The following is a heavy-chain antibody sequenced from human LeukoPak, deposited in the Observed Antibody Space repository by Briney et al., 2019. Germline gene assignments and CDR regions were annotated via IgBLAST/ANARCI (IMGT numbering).Heavy chain of an antibody. CDR2: IYYSGST. CDR3: ARHERKQWPRGDAFDI. Sequence: SETLSLTCAVSGGSISSSSYYWGWIRQPPGKGLEWIGSIYYSGSTYYNPSLKSRVTISVDTSKNRFSLKLSSVTAADTAVYYCARHERKQWPRGDAFDIWGQGTMVTVSS. J-gene: IGHJ3*02. V-gene: IGHV4-39*01. D-gene: IGHD6-19*01. CDR1: GGSISSSSYY.